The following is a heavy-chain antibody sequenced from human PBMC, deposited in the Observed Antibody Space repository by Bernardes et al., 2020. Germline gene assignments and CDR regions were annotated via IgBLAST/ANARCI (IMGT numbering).Heavy chain of an antibody. CDR1: GFSFNNYW. Sequence: GGSLRLSCAASGFSFNNYWMSWVRQAPGKGLEWVANIKQDGSEKYYVDSVKGRFTISRDNAKNSMYLQMNSLRAEDSAAYYCAREGYYYDGTDVWGQGTTVTVSS. V-gene: IGHV3-7*01. J-gene: IGHJ6*02. CDR3: AREGYYYDGTDV. CDR2: IKQDGSEK.